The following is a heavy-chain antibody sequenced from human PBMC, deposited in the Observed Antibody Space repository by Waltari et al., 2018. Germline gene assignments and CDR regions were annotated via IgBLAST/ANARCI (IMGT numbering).Heavy chain of an antibody. V-gene: IGHV3-30*04. CDR3: ARDPVRYFDWPDY. Sequence: QVQLVESGGGVVQPGWSLRLPCASSGFTFSTSAMHWFIQAPRKGLEWVAVISYDGSNKYHVDSVKGRFTISRDNSKNTLYLQMKSLRAEDTAVYYCARDPVRYFDWPDYWGQGTLVTVSS. J-gene: IGHJ4*02. D-gene: IGHD3-9*01. CDR1: GFTFSTSA. CDR2: ISYDGSNK.